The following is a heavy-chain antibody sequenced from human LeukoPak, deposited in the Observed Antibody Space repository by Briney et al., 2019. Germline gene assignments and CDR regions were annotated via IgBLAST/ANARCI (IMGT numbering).Heavy chain of an antibody. Sequence: SETLSLTCTVSGGSISSGDYYWSWIRQPPGKGLEWIGYIYYSGSTYYNPSLKRRVTISVDTSKNQFSLRLSSVAAAVTAVYYCARARRPIVVVPAGRYYFDYWGQGTLVTVSS. J-gene: IGHJ4*02. CDR2: IYYSGST. V-gene: IGHV4-30-4*01. D-gene: IGHD2-2*01. CDR1: GGSISSGDYY. CDR3: ARARRPIVVVPAGRYYFDY.